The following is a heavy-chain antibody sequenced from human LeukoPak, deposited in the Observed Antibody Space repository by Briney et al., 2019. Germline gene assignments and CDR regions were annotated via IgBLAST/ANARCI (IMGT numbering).Heavy chain of an antibody. J-gene: IGHJ3*02. D-gene: IGHD2-21*02. CDR1: GGTFSSYA. CDR2: IIPILGIA. CDR3: ARDGAYCGGDCYSGGAFDI. Sequence: SVKVSCKASGGTFSSYAISWVRQAPGQGHEWMGRIIPILGIANYAQKFQGRVTITADKSTSTAYMELSSLRSEDTAVYYCARDGAYCGGDCYSGGAFDIWGQGTMVAVSS. V-gene: IGHV1-69*04.